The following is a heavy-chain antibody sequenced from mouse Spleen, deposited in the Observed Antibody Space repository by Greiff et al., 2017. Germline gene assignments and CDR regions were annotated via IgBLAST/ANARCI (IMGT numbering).Heavy chain of an antibody. CDR3: TRLGLRPAWFAY. CDR2: IDPETGGT. V-gene: IGHV1-15*01. CDR1: GYTFTDYE. D-gene: IGHD1-2*01. Sequence: QVQLKQSGAELVRPGASVTLSCKASGYTFTDYEMHWVKQTPVHGLEWIGAIDPETGGTAYNQKFKGKAILTADKSSSTAYMELRSLTSEDSAVYYCTRLGLRPAWFAYWGQGTLVTVSA. J-gene: IGHJ3*01.